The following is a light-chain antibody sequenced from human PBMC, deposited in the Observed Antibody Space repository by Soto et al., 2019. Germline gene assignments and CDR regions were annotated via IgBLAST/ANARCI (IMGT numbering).Light chain of an antibody. J-gene: IGKJ2*01. CDR1: QNIASRS. V-gene: IGKV3-20*01. Sequence: EIVLTQSPGTLSLSPGLRATLSCRASQNIASRSVAWYQQHPGQAPRLLIYASSTRATGIPDRCSGSGSGTDFTLTISRLEPEDFAVYYGQQYRSSPYTFGQGTKLEIK. CDR2: ASS. CDR3: QQYRSSPYT.